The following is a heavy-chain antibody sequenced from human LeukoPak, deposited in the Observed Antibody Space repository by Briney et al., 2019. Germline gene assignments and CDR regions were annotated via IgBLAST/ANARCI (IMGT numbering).Heavy chain of an antibody. CDR3: ATKSGSYSNWFDP. J-gene: IGHJ5*02. CDR2: INHSGST. CDR1: GGSFSGYY. D-gene: IGHD1-26*01. Sequence: PSETLSLTCAVYGGSFSGYYWSWIRQPPGKGLEWIGEINHSGSTNYNPSLKSRVTISVDTSKNQFSLKLSSVTAADTAVYYCATKSGSYSNWFDPWGQGTLVTVSS. V-gene: IGHV4-34*01.